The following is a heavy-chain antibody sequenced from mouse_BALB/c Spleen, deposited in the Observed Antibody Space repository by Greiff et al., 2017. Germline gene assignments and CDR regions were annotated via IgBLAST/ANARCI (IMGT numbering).Heavy chain of an antibody. J-gene: IGHJ3*01. CDR3: ARDTPWFAY. CDR2: IRNKANGYTT. Sequence: EVKLMESGGGLVQPGGSLRLSCATSGFTFTDYYMSWVRQPPGKALEWLGFIRNKANGYTTEYSASVKGRFTISRDNSQSILYLQMNTLRAEDSATYYCARDTPWFAYWGQGTLVTVSA. CDR1: GFTFTDYY. V-gene: IGHV7-3*02.